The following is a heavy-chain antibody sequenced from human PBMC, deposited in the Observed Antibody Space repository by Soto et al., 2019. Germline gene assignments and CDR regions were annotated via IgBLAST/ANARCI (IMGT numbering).Heavy chain of an antibody. V-gene: IGHV3-23*01. Sequence: ACSLGLSCAASRYTFRSFTMNWVRQAPGKGLEWVSTISSNSAYIYYADSVKGRFTISRDNSKNTLYLQMNSLRAGDTAVYYCAKVERIFLLCGGSRVLDFWGKGTLVPGS. CDR3: AKVERIFLLCGGSRVLDF. CDR2: ISSNSAYI. J-gene: IGHJ4*02. D-gene: IGHD3-10*01. CDR1: RYTFRSFT.